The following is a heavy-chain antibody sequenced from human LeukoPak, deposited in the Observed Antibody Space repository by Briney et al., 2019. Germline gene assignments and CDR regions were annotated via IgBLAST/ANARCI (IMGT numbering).Heavy chain of an antibody. CDR1: GGSISSGTYY. J-gene: IGHJ4*02. CDR3: ASRSTYYYGSGSYFWSY. Sequence: SETLSLTCTVSGGSISSGTYYWSWIRQPAGKGLEWIGRIYTSGSTNYNPSLKSRVTISVDTSKNQFSLKLSSVTAADTAVYYCASRSTYYYGSGSYFWSYWGQGTLVTVSS. V-gene: IGHV4-61*02. D-gene: IGHD3-10*01. CDR2: IYTSGST.